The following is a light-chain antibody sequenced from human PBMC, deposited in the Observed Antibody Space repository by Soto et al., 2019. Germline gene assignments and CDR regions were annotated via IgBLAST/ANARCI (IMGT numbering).Light chain of an antibody. Sequence: EIVMTQSPGTLYVSPGERATLSCRASQSVNSNLAWYQQKPGQSPRLLIYDAATRATDIPARFSGSGSGTKFTLTISSLQSEDFAVYYCQQYNDWPRTFGQGTKVEIK. CDR3: QQYNDWPRT. CDR1: QSVNSN. J-gene: IGKJ1*01. CDR2: DAA. V-gene: IGKV3-15*01.